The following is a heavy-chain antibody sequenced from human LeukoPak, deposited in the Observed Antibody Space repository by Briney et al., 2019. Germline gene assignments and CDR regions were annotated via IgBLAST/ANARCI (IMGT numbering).Heavy chain of an antibody. Sequence: GASLKFCCKGSGYSFTSYWIGWVRQMPGKGLEWMGIIYPGDSDTRYSPSFQGQVTISADKSISTAYLQWSSLKASDTAMYYCARSPYDILTGYYYFDYGGQGTLVTVAS. CDR1: GYSFTSYW. CDR2: IYPGDSDT. D-gene: IGHD3-9*01. J-gene: IGHJ4*02. CDR3: ARSPYDILTGYYYFDY. V-gene: IGHV5-51*01.